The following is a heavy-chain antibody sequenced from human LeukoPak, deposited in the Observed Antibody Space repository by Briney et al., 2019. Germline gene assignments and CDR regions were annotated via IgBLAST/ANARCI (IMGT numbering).Heavy chain of an antibody. CDR1: GFTFSSYS. D-gene: IGHD6-19*01. Sequence: PGGSLRLSCAASGFTFSSYSMNWVRQAPGKGLEWVSSISSSSSYIYYADSVKGRFTISRDNAKNSLYLQMSSLKGEDTAVYYCARVPGSSGWYYFDYWGQGTLVTVSS. J-gene: IGHJ4*02. CDR2: ISSSSSYI. V-gene: IGHV3-21*01. CDR3: ARVPGSSGWYYFDY.